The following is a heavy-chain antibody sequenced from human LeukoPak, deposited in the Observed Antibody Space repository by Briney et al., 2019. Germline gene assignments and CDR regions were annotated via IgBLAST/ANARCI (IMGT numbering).Heavy chain of an antibody. J-gene: IGHJ2*01. CDR3: ARPRWGGAAAGRWYFDL. Sequence: PSETLSLTCAVYGGSFSGYYWSWIRQPPGKGLEWIGEINHSGSTNYNPSLKSRVTISVDTSKNQFSLKLSSVTAADTAVYYCARPRWGGAAAGRWYFDLWGRGTLVTVSS. D-gene: IGHD6-13*01. CDR1: GGSFSGYY. CDR2: INHSGST. V-gene: IGHV4-34*01.